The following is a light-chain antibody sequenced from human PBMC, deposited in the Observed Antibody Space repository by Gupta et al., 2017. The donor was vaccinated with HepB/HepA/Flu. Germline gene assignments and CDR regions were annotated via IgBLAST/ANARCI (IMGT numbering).Light chain of an antibody. Sequence: SALTQPRSVSASPGQSVPISCTGTSSDVGGYNYVSWYQQHPNKAPKLMIYYVSKRPSGVPDRFSGSKSGNTASLTVSGLQAEDEADYYCCSYAGSYTFEIFGGGTNLTVL. CDR2: YVS. CDR1: SSDVGGYNY. CDR3: CSYAGSYTFEI. V-gene: IGLV2-11*01. J-gene: IGLJ2*01.